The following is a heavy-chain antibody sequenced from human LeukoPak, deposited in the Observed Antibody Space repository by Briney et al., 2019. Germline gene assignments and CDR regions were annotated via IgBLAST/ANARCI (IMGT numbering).Heavy chain of an antibody. V-gene: IGHV4-4*09. J-gene: IGHJ3*02. Sequence: PSETLSLTCTVAGVSISSYYWSWIRQPPGKGLEWIGYIYTSGGTNYNPSLKSRVTISVDTSKNQFSLKLSSVTAGDTAVYYCARQRRGSSTSCYDAVDIWGQGTMVTVSS. CDR1: GVSISSYY. CDR2: IYTSGGT. D-gene: IGHD2-2*01. CDR3: ARQRRGSSTSCYDAVDI.